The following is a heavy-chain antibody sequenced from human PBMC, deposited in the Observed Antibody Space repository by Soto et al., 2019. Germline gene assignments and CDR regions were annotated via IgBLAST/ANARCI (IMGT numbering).Heavy chain of an antibody. CDR2: MNPNSGDT. V-gene: IGHV1-8*01. J-gene: IGHJ4*02. D-gene: IGHD2-2*01. Sequence: QVQLVQSGAEVKKPGASVKVSCEASGYSFTSYDINWVRQAPGQGLEWMGWMNPNSGDTGYAQKFQGRVTMTMNPSITTAYMELTILKSEDTAVYYCASARTTLSTNDYWGQGTLVTVTS. CDR3: ASARTTLSTNDY. CDR1: GYSFTSYD.